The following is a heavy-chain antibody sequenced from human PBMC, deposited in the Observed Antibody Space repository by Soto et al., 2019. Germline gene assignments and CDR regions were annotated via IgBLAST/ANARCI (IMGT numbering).Heavy chain of an antibody. V-gene: IGHV3-64*01. Sequence: GGSVRLSCAASGFTLSGYAMDWVRQAPGKGLEYVSGISSNGVGTYYANSVQGRFTISRDNSKNTVYLQMGSLRPEDMAVYYCARRAPPNFYFMDVWGKGTTAIASS. J-gene: IGHJ6*03. CDR1: GFTLSGYA. CDR3: ARRAPPNFYFMDV. CDR2: ISSNGVGT.